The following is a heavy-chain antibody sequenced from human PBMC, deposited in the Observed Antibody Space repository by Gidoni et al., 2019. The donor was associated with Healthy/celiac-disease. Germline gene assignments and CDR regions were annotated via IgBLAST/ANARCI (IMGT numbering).Heavy chain of an antibody. V-gene: IGHV4-30-2*01. CDR2: IYHSGST. Sequence: QLQLQESGSGLVKPSQTLSLTCAVSGGSISSGGYSWSWLRQPPGKGLEWIGYIYHSGSTYYNPSLKSRVTISVDRSKNQFSLKLSSGTAADTAVYYCAGNDYGDYVFDPWGQGTLVTVSS. CDR3: AGNDYGDYVFDP. D-gene: IGHD4-17*01. J-gene: IGHJ5*02. CDR1: GGSISSGGYS.